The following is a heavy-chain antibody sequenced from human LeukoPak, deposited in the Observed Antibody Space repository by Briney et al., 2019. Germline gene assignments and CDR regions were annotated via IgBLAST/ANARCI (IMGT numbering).Heavy chain of an antibody. Sequence: SETLSLTCAVYGGSFSGYYWSWIRQPPGKGLEWIGYIYYSGSTNYNPSLKSRVTISVDTSKNQFSLKLSSVTAADTAVYYCARGRDILTGMVFDYWGQGTLVTVSS. CDR1: GGSFSGYY. J-gene: IGHJ4*02. D-gene: IGHD3-9*01. V-gene: IGHV4-59*01. CDR2: IYYSGST. CDR3: ARGRDILTGMVFDY.